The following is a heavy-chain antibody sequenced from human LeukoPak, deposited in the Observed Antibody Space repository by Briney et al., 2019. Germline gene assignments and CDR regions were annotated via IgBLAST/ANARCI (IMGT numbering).Heavy chain of an antibody. J-gene: IGHJ3*01. Sequence: GGSLGLSCAASGFIFSGYGMHWVRQAPGKGLEWVAFIQYDGGNKFYADSVKGRFTISRDNSKNTVYLEMNSLRVEDTALYYCAKDRFGSGNAFDFWGQGTVIIVSS. D-gene: IGHD3-10*01. CDR3: AKDRFGSGNAFDF. CDR2: IQYDGGNK. V-gene: IGHV3-30*02. CDR1: GFIFSGYG.